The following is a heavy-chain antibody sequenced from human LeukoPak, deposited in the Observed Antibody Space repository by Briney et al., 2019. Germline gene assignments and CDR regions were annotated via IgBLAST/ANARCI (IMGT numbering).Heavy chain of an antibody. CDR3: AREDYYDSSGYYSHAAFDI. J-gene: IGHJ3*02. CDR2: INNDGGGT. CDR1: GFTFSSYW. Sequence: GGSLRLSCAASGFTFSSYWMHWVRQAPGKGLVWGSRINNDGGGTSHANSVKGRFNISRDNAKNTLYLQMNSLRAEDTAVYYCAREDYYDSSGYYSHAAFDIWGQGTMVTVSS. V-gene: IGHV3-74*01. D-gene: IGHD3-22*01.